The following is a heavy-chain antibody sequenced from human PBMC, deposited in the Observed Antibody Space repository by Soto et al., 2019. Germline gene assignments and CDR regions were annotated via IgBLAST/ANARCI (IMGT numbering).Heavy chain of an antibody. Sequence: SVKVSCKASGGTFSSYTISWVRQAPGQGLEWMGRIIPILGIANYAQKFQGRVTITADKSTSTAYMELSSLRSEDTAVYYCARDALRYCSSTSCPHDYYYYYMDVWGKGTTVTVSS. CDR3: ARDALRYCSSTSCPHDYYYYYMDV. CDR2: IIPILGIA. CDR1: GGTFSSYT. J-gene: IGHJ6*03. V-gene: IGHV1-69*04. D-gene: IGHD2-2*01.